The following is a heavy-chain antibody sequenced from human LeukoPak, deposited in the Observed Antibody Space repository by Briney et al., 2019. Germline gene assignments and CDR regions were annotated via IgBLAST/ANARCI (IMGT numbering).Heavy chain of an antibody. CDR3: ARADRTSWFDY. Sequence: PGGSLRLSCAASRFTFSDYYMVWIRQAPGKGLVWVSYISNSGSSTKYADSVKGRFTIYRDNAKNSLSMQMNSVRPEDTAVYYCARADRTSWFDYWGQGTLVTVSS. D-gene: IGHD2-2*01. CDR2: ISNSGSST. V-gene: IGHV3-11*05. J-gene: IGHJ4*02. CDR1: RFTFSDYY.